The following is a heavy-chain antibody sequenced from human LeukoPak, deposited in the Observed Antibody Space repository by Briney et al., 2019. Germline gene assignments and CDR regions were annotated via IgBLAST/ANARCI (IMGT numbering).Heavy chain of an antibody. CDR2: IIPIFGTA. CDR3: ARGGVYSGYHPTWFDP. D-gene: IGHD5-12*01. V-gene: IGHV1-69*13. Sequence: GASVKVSCKASGGTFSSYAISWVRQAPGQGLEWMGGIIPIFGTANYAQKFQGRVTITADESTSTAYMELSSLRSEDTAVHYCARGGVYSGYHPTWFDPWGQGTLVTVSS. CDR1: GGTFSSYA. J-gene: IGHJ5*02.